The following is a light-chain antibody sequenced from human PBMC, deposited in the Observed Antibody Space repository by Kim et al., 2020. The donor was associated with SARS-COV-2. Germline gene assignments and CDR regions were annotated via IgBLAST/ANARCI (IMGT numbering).Light chain of an antibody. CDR1: SSDVGSYNV. Sequence: QSALTQPASVAGSPGQSITISCTGTSSDVGSYNVVSWYQQHPGKAPKLMIYEVSKRPSGISNRFSGSKSGNTASLTISGLQAEDEADYYCCSYAGSRIVVFGGGTQLTVL. J-gene: IGLJ2*01. CDR2: EVS. V-gene: IGLV2-23*02. CDR3: CSYAGSRIVV.